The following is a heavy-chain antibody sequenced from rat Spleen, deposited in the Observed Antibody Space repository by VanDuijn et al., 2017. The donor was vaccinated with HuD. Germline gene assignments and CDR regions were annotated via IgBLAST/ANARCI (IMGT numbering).Heavy chain of an antibody. CDR2: ISTSGGST. Sequence: EVQLVESGGGLVQPGRSLKLSCAASGFTFTTYGLAWVRQAPTKGLEWVATISTSGGSTYYRDSVKGRFTISRDNARSTLYLQMDSLRSEDTATYYCARPDGYTYVMDAWGQGASVTVSS. V-gene: IGHV5S13*01. D-gene: IGHD1-4*01. CDR3: ARPDGYTYVMDA. J-gene: IGHJ4*01. CDR1: GFTFTTYG.